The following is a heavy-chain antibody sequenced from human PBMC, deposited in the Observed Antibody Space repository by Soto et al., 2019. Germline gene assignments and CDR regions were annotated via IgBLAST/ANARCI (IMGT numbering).Heavy chain of an antibody. Sequence: QVQLQESGPGLVKPSETLSLTCTVSGGSISSYYWSWIRQPPGKGLEWIGYIYYSGSTNYNPSLKSRVTISVDTSKNKFSLKLSSVPAADTAVYYCARGWGITGTTLDYWGQGTLVTVSS. J-gene: IGHJ4*02. CDR3: ARGWGITGTTLDY. D-gene: IGHD1-7*01. V-gene: IGHV4-59*01. CDR1: GGSISSYY. CDR2: IYYSGST.